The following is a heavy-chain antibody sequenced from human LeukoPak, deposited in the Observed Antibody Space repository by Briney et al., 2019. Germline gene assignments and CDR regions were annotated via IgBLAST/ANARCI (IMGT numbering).Heavy chain of an antibody. CDR3: AKDMGSGYYYLASIDY. D-gene: IGHD3-22*01. Sequence: PGGSLRLSCAASGFTFDDYAMHWVRQAPGNGLEWVSGISWNSGSIGYADSVKGRFTISRDNAKNSLYLQMNSLRAEDTALYYCAKDMGSGYYYLASIDYWGQGTLVTVSS. V-gene: IGHV3-9*01. CDR1: GFTFDDYA. CDR2: ISWNSGSI. J-gene: IGHJ4*02.